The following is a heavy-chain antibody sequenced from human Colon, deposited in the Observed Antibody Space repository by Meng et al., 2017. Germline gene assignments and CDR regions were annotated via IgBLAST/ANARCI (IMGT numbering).Heavy chain of an antibody. Sequence: GGSLRLSCVASGFTFSDYWMRWVRQAPGKGLEWVANINQDGSEKNYVDSVKGRFTISRDNAKNSMYLQLDSLRAEDTAVYYCARRGYILRGVIWVYWGQGTLVTVSS. J-gene: IGHJ4*01. CDR1: GFTFSDYW. V-gene: IGHV3-7*03. D-gene: IGHD3-10*01. CDR2: INQDGSEK. CDR3: ARRGYILRGVIWVY.